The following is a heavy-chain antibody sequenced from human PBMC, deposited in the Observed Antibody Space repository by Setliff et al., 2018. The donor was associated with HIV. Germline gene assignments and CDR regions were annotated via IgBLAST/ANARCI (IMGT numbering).Heavy chain of an antibody. Sequence: WVRQPPGKGLEWVSSISYSTGYIYYADSVKGRFTISRDNAKSSLYLQMNSLRAEDTALYFCARGLYYDTSGQGGMGFWGQGTLVTVSS. V-gene: IGHV3-21*04. J-gene: IGHJ4*02. CDR2: ISYSTGYI. D-gene: IGHD3-22*01. CDR3: ARGLYYDTSGQGGMGF.